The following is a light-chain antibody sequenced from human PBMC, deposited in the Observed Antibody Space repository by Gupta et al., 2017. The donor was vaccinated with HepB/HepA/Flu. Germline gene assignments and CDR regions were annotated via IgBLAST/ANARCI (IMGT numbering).Light chain of an antibody. CDR3: QQSYSTPWT. CDR2: AAS. CDR1: QSISSY. J-gene: IGKJ1*01. Sequence: DIQLTQSPSSLSASVGDRVTLTCRASQSISSYLNWYQQKPGKAPKLLIYAASSLQSGVPSRFSGSGSGTDFTLTISSLQPEDVAIYYCQQSYSTPWTFGQGTKVEIK. V-gene: IGKV1-39*01.